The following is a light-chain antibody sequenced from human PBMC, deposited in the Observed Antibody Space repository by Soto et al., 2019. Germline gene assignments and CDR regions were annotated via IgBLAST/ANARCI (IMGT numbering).Light chain of an antibody. CDR2: EVT. CDR3: SSFTSSHTPCV. CDR1: SSDVGGYNY. Sequence: QSALTQPASVSGSPGQSITISCTGTSSDVGGYNYVSWYQQYPGKAPKLLIYEVTNRPSGVSNRFSGSKSDNTASLTITGLQAEDEADYYCSSFTSSHTPCVFGTGTKLTVL. J-gene: IGLJ1*01. V-gene: IGLV2-14*01.